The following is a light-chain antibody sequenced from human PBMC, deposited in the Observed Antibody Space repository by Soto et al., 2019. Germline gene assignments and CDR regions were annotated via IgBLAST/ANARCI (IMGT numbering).Light chain of an antibody. V-gene: IGLV2-14*01. CDR2: EVS. J-gene: IGLJ1*01. CDR3: SSYTSSNTPLPV. CDR1: SGYVGGDNY. Sequence: ALSLPACVSGSPGQSMTISCTGTSGYVGGDNYVSWYQQYPGKANKHMIYEVSNRHSGVYNRFSASKSGNTASLTISGLKTDDEPDYYCSSYTSSNTPLPVFGT.